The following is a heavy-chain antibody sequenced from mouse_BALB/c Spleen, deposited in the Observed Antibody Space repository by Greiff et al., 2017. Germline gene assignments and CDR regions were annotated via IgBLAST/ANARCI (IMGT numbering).Heavy chain of an antibody. CDR3: ARDWFAY. J-gene: IGHJ3*01. Sequence: DVMLVESGGGLVKPGGSLKLSCAASGFTFSDYYMYWVRQTPEKRLEWVATISDGGSYTYYPDSVKGRFTISRDNAKNNLYLQMSSLKSEDTAMYYCARDWFAYWGQGTLVTVSA. CDR1: GFTFSDYY. CDR2: ISDGGSYT. V-gene: IGHV5-4*02.